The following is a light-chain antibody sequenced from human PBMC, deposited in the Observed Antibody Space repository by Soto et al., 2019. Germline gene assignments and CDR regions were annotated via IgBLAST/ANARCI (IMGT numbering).Light chain of an antibody. J-gene: IGLJ1*01. V-gene: IGLV2-14*01. CDR2: GVS. CDR3: SSYTSSNTLEV. CDR1: SRDVGGSNY. Sequence: HSVLIQPASVSGSPGQSITISCTGTSRDVGGSNYVSWYQHHPHRAPKLLIYGVSYRPSGVSSRFSGSKSGNTASLTISGLQAEDEADYYCSSYTSSNTLEVFGVGTKVTVL.